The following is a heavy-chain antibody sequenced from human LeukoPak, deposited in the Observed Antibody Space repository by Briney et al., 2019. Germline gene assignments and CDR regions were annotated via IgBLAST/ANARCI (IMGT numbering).Heavy chain of an antibody. CDR2: ISWNSGSI. D-gene: IGHD2-15*01. Sequence: PGGSLRLSCAASGFIVSSTYVSWVRQAPGKGLEWVSGISWNSGSIGYADSVKGRFTISRDNAKNSLYLQMNSLRAEDTALYYCAKDISAATPWYYFDYWGQGTLVTVSS. J-gene: IGHJ4*02. CDR3: AKDISAATPWYYFDY. CDR1: GFIVSSTY. V-gene: IGHV3-9*01.